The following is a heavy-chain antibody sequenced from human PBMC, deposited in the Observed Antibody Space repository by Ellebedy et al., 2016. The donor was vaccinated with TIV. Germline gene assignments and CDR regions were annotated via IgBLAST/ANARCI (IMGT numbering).Heavy chain of an antibody. CDR3: ARGRGGYYYGSGTYAAYFDY. CDR1: GGSFSGYY. V-gene: IGHV4-34*01. CDR2: INHSGST. J-gene: IGHJ4*02. D-gene: IGHD3-10*01. Sequence: SETLSLXXAVSGGSFSGYYWSCFRQPPGKGLEWIGEINHSGSTNYSPSLKRRVTISVDTSKNQFSLRLSSVTAADTAVYYCARGRGGYYYGSGTYAAYFDYWGQGTLVTVSS.